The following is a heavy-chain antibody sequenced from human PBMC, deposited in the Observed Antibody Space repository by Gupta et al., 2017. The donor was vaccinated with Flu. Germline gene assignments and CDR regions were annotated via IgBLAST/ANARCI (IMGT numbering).Heavy chain of an antibody. J-gene: IGHJ4*02. CDR2: IWYDGSNK. Sequence: VQLVESGGGVVQPGRSLRLSCAASAFTFSSYGMRWVRQAPGKGLEWVAVIWYDGSNKYYADSVKGRFTISRDNSKNTLYLQMNSLRAEDTAVYYCARVVGARELDYWGQGTLVTVSS. V-gene: IGHV3-33*01. CDR3: ARVVGARELDY. CDR1: AFTFSSYG. D-gene: IGHD1-26*01.